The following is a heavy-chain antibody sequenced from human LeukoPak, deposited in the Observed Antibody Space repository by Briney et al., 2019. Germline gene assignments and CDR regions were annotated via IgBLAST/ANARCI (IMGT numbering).Heavy chain of an antibody. D-gene: IGHD3-22*01. V-gene: IGHV3-21*01. J-gene: IGHJ3*01. CDR3: AXXXXAXDRGGYXEXAFXV. Sequence: GGSLRLSCAASGFTFSSYSMNWVRQAPGKGLEYVSSISISSTHIYYADSLKGRFTISRDNAKSSLYLQMNRLRAEDTAVYYCAXXXXAXDRGGYXEXAFXVWGQGXMVTVSS. CDR1: GFTFSSYS. CDR2: ISISSTHI.